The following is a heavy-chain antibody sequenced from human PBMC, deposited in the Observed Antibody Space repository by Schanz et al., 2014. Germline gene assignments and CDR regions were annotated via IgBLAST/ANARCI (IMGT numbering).Heavy chain of an antibody. J-gene: IGHJ4*02. Sequence: VQLEESGGGVVQPGGSLSLSCAASGFTFSSYSLAWVRQAPGKGLEWVSFISTGRYLYYADSVKGRFTISRDNTKNSVFLQMSSLRVEDTGLYFCARDPVEGAPTPYYFDSWGPGTLVTVSS. CDR1: GFTFSSYS. D-gene: IGHD1-26*01. V-gene: IGHV3-21*02. CDR2: ISTGRYL. CDR3: ARDPVEGAPTPYYFDS.